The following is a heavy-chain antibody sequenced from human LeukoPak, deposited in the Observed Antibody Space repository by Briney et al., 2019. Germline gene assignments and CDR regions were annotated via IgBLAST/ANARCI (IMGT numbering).Heavy chain of an antibody. V-gene: IGHV1-69*13. CDR2: IIPIFGTA. CDR3: ARVLEIYYYYGMDV. Sequence: APVKVSCKASGGTFSSYAISWVRQAPGQGLEWMGGIIPIFGTANYAQKFQGRVTITADESTSTAYMELSSVRSEDTAVYYCARVLEIYYYYGMDVWGQGTTVTVSS. J-gene: IGHJ6*02. CDR1: GGTFSSYA. D-gene: IGHD1-1*01.